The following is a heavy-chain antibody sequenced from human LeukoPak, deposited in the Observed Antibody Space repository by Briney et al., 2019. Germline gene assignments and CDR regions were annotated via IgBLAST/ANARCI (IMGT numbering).Heavy chain of an antibody. CDR1: GGSISSYY. J-gene: IGHJ4*02. CDR3: ARTGAGPFDY. D-gene: IGHD1-26*01. CDR2: IYYSGST. V-gene: IGHV4-59*01. Sequence: SETLSLTCTVSGGSISSYYWSWIRQPPGKGLEWIGYIYYSGSTNYNPSLKSRVTISVDTSKNQFSLKLSSVTAADTAVYYCARTGAGPFDYWGQGTLVTVSS.